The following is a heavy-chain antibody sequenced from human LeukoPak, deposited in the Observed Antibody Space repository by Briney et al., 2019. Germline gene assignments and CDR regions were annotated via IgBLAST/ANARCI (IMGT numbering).Heavy chain of an antibody. CDR3: ARDYGGSSGWFDP. J-gene: IGHJ5*02. CDR2: MSPNSDNT. D-gene: IGHD4-23*01. Sequence: ASVKVSCKASGYTFTSYDINWVRQATGQGLEWMGWMSPNSDNTGYAQKFQGRVTFTRDTFISTAYMELSSLTSEDTAVYYCARDYGGSSGWFDPWGQGTLVTVSS. V-gene: IGHV1-8*01. CDR1: GYTFTSYD.